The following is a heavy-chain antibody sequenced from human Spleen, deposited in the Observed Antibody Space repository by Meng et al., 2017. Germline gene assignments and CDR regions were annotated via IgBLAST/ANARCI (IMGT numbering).Heavy chain of an antibody. CDR2: ISSSGSTI. CDR3: ARGQQWLLMGFEY. D-gene: IGHD6-19*01. Sequence: GGSLRLSCAASGFTFSDYYMSWIRQAPGKGLEWVSYISSSGSTIYYADSVKGRFTISRDTSKNTLYLQMNSLRAEDTAVYYCARGQQWLLMGFEYWGQGTLVTVSS. CDR1: GFTFSDYY. V-gene: IGHV3-11*04. J-gene: IGHJ4*02.